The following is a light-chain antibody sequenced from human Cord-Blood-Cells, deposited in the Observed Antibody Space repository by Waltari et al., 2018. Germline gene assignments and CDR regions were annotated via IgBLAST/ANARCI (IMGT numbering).Light chain of an antibody. J-gene: IGKJ1*01. CDR1: QSVLYSSNNKNY. CDR2: WAS. Sequence: DIVMTQSPDSLAVSLGERATIHCKSSQSVLYSSNNKNYLAWYQQKPGLPPKLLIYWASTRESGVPDRFSGSGSGTDFTLTISSLQAEDVAVYYCQQYYSTPWTFGQGTKVEIK. V-gene: IGKV4-1*01. CDR3: QQYYSTPWT.